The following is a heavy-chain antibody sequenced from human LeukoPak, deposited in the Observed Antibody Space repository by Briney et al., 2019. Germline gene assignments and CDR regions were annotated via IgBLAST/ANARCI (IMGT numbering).Heavy chain of an antibody. V-gene: IGHV1-18*01. CDR1: GYIFRSYG. D-gene: IGHD3-3*01. CDR2: ISAYNGNT. CDR3: ARALSDDFWSFYQDY. J-gene: IGHJ4*02. Sequence: GASVKVSCKASGYIFRSYGISWVRQAAGQGLDWMGWISAYNGNTNYAQKVQGRVTLTTDTSTATAYMEMRGLISDDTAVYYCARALSDDFWSFYQDYWGQGTLLIVSP.